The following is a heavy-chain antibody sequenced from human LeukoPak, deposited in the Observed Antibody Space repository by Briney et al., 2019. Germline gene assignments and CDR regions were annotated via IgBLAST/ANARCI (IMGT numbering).Heavy chain of an antibody. CDR2: IRSKAYGGTT. Sequence: GGSLRLSCTASGFTFGDYAMSWVRQAPGKGLEWVGFIRSKAYGGTTEYAASVKGRFTISRDDSKSIAYLQMNSLKTEDTAVYYCTRWGSWYELGVGDYWGQGTLVTVSS. D-gene: IGHD6-13*01. CDR1: GFTFGDYA. CDR3: TRWGSWYELGVGDY. V-gene: IGHV3-49*04. J-gene: IGHJ4*02.